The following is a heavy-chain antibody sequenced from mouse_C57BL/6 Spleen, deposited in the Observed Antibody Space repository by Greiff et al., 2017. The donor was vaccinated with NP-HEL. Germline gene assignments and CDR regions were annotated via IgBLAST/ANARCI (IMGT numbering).Heavy chain of an antibody. J-gene: IGHJ3*01. CDR1: GYTFTSYW. CDR3: ARGYDGAWFAY. Sequence: QVQLQQSGAELVRPGSSVKLSCKASGYTFTSYWMDWVKQRPGQGLEWIGNIYPSDSETHYNQKFKDKATLTVDKSSSTAYMQLSSLTSEDSAVYYCARGYDGAWFAYWGQGTLVTVSA. V-gene: IGHV1-61*01. CDR2: IYPSDSET. D-gene: IGHD2-2*01.